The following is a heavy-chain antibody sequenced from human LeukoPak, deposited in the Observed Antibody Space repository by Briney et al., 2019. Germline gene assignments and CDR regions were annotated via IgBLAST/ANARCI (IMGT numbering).Heavy chain of an antibody. V-gene: IGHV4-39*01. Sequence: SETLSLTCTVSGGSISSSSYYWGWIRQPPGKGREWIGSIYYSGSTYYNPSLKSRVTISVDTSKNQFSLKLSSVTAADTAVYYCARTVAGPRYYYYFMDVWGKGTTVTVSS. CDR1: GGSISSSSYY. CDR3: ARTVAGPRYYYYFMDV. D-gene: IGHD2-15*01. J-gene: IGHJ6*03. CDR2: IYYSGST.